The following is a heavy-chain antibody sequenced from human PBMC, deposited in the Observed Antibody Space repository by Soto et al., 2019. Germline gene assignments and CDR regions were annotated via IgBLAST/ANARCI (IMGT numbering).Heavy chain of an antibody. CDR2: IIPIFGTA. Sequence: SVKVSCTASGGTFSSYAISCVRQAPGQGLEWVGGIIPIFGTANYAQKFQGRVTITADESTSTAYMELSSLRSEDTAVYYCAREWRYYDKTGMDVWGQGTTVTVSS. D-gene: IGHD3-22*01. CDR1: GGTFSSYA. V-gene: IGHV1-69*13. CDR3: AREWRYYDKTGMDV. J-gene: IGHJ6*02.